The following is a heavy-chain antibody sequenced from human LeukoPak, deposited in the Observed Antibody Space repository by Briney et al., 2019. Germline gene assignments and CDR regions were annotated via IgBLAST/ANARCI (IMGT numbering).Heavy chain of an antibody. CDR2: IWYDGSNK. Sequence: GGSLRLSCAASGFTFSSYGMHWVRQAPGKGLEWVAVIWYDGSNKYYADSVKGRFTISRDSSKNTLYLQMNSLRAEDTAVYYCARKYSSSWYTDYWGQGTLVTVSS. D-gene: IGHD6-13*01. CDR1: GFTFSSYG. CDR3: ARKYSSSWYTDY. J-gene: IGHJ4*02. V-gene: IGHV3-33*01.